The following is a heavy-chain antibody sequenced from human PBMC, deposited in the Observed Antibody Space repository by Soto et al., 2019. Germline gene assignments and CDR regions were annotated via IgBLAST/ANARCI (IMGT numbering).Heavy chain of an antibody. J-gene: IGHJ4*02. CDR3: ARGETYDFDY. Sequence: QVQLVQSGAEVRKPGASVKVSCKTSGYTFTNYYIHWVRQAPGEGLEWMGIISPSGGITDYAQKFQGRVTMTRDTSTSTVYMELRSLRSEDTAVYYCARGETYDFDYWGRGTLVTVSS. CDR2: ISPSGGIT. D-gene: IGHD2-21*01. V-gene: IGHV1-46*01. CDR1: GYTFTNYY.